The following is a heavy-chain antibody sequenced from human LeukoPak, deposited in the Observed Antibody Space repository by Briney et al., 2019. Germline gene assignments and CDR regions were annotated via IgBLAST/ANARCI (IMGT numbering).Heavy chain of an antibody. D-gene: IGHD3-3*01. CDR3: ARAHYDIWNGFYYFDY. CDR1: GGSISSFY. J-gene: IGHJ4*02. V-gene: IGHV4-59*01. Sequence: SETLSLTCTVSGGSISSFYWSWIRQPPGKGLEWVGYISYSGSTNHNPSLESRVTISADTSKRQLSLKLRSVTAADTAVYYCARAHYDIWNGFYYFDYWGQGALVTVSS. CDR2: ISYSGST.